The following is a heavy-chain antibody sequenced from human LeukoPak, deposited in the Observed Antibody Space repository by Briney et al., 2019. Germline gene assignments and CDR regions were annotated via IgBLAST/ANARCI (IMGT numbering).Heavy chain of an antibody. V-gene: IGHV3-11*05. CDR3: ARDNPNVPDY. CDR2: ISSSSGYT. D-gene: IGHD1-1*01. J-gene: IGHJ4*02. CDR1: GFTFSDYY. Sequence: PGGSLRLSCAASGFTFSDYYMSWIRQAPGKGLEWVSYISSSSGYTNYADSVKGRFTISRDNAKNSLYLQMNSLRAEDTAVYYCARDNPNVPDYWGQGTLVTVSS.